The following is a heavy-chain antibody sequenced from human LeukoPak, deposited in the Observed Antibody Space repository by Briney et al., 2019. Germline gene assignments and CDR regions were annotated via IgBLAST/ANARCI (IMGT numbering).Heavy chain of an antibody. D-gene: IGHD2/OR15-2a*01. CDR3: ASVSAHYYYYGMDV. J-gene: IGHJ6*02. CDR2: MNHNSGNT. CDR1: GYTFTIYD. V-gene: IGHV1-8*02. Sequence: ASVTVSCQASGYTFTIYDINWVGPATGQGLGWVGRMNHNSGNTGYAQKFQGRVNMTTNTSISTAYMELSSLRSEATAVYYSASVSAHYYYYGMDVWGQGTTVTVSS.